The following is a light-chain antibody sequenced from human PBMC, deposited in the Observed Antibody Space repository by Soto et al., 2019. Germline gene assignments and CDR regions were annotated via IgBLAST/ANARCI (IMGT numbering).Light chain of an antibody. J-gene: IGKJ1*01. Sequence: EIVLTQSPGTLSLSPGERATLSCRASQSVASNNLAWYQQKPGQSPRLLIYGASSRARGIPDRFTGSGSGTDFILTISRLEPEDFAVYYCQQYGSSPRRFGQGTRVAIK. V-gene: IGKV3-20*01. CDR2: GAS. CDR3: QQYGSSPRR. CDR1: QSVASNN.